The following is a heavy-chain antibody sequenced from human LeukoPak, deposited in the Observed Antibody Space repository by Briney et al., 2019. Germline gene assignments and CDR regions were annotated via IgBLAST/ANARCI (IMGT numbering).Heavy chain of an antibody. CDR3: ATYRGFPVDY. D-gene: IGHD3-10*01. Sequence: PGGSLRLSCAAAGFTFCSYCMHWVRQAPGKGLVWVSRIKYDESVTNYADSVKGRFTVSRATGKNTLYLQMNSLRVEDTAVYYCATYRGFPVDYWGRGTLVIVSS. CDR1: GFTFCSYC. CDR2: IKYDESVT. J-gene: IGHJ4*02. V-gene: IGHV3-74*01.